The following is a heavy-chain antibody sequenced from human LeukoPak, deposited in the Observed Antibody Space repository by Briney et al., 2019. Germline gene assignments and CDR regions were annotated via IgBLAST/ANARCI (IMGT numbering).Heavy chain of an antibody. Sequence: SETLTLSCAVYGGSFSGYYWSWIRQPPGKGLEWIGEINHSGSTNYNPSLKSRVTISVDTSKNQFSLKLSSVTAADTAVYYCTRVPPPQGYYYMDLWGKGTTVTVSS. CDR2: INHSGST. J-gene: IGHJ6*03. CDR1: GGSFSGYY. D-gene: IGHD1-14*01. V-gene: IGHV4-34*01. CDR3: TRVPPPQGYYYMDL.